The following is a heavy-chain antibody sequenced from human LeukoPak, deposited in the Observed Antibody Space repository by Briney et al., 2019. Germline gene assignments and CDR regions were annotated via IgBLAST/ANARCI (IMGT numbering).Heavy chain of an antibody. CDR1: GFTFSSYS. D-gene: IGHD2-2*02. V-gene: IGHV3-21*01. CDR2: ISSSSRYI. Sequence: PGGSLRLSCAASGFTFSSYSMNWVRQAPGKGLEWVSSISSSSRYIYYADSVKGRFTISRDNAKNSLYLQMNSLRAEDTAVYYCARGGCNSTSCHIYFDYWGQGTLVTVSS. CDR3: ARGGCNSTSCHIYFDY. J-gene: IGHJ4*02.